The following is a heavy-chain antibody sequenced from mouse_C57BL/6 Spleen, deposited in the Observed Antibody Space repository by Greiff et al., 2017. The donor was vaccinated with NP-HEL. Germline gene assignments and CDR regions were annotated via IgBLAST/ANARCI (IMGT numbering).Heavy chain of an antibody. CDR2: IYWDDDK. V-gene: IGHV8-12*01. J-gene: IGHJ2*01. CDR1: GFSLSTSGMG. CDR3: ARRAENYLDY. Sequence: QVTLKECGPGILQSSQTLSLTCSFSGFSLSTSGMGVSWIRQPSGKGLEWLAHIYWDDDKRYNPSLKSRLTISKDTSRNQVFLKITSVDTADTATYYCARRAENYLDYWGQGTTLTVSS.